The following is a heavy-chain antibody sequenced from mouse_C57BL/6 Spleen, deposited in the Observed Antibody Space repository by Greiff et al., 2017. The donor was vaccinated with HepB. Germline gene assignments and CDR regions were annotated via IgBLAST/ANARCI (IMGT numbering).Heavy chain of an antibody. J-gene: IGHJ4*01. Sequence: EVQLQQSGPELVKPGASVKISCKASGYSFTDYNMNWVKQSNGKSLEWIGVINPNYGTTSYNQKFKGKATLTVDQSSSTAYVQLNSLTSEYSAVYYCARGDYYGSSPPYAMDYWGQGTSVTVSS. CDR3: ARGDYYGSSPPYAMDY. CDR2: INPNYGTT. V-gene: IGHV1-39*01. CDR1: GYSFTDYN. D-gene: IGHD1-1*01.